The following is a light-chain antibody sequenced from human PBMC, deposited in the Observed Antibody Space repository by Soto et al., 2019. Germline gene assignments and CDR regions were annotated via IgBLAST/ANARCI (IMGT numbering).Light chain of an antibody. CDR3: CSYAGSSTFV. J-gene: IGLJ1*01. CDR1: SRDVGGHNF. CDR2: EVS. V-gene: IGLV2-23*02. Sequence: QSALTQPASVSGSPGQSITISCTGTSRDVGGHNFVSWYQQHPGKAPRLMIYEVSNRPSGVSNRFSGSKSGNTASLTISGLQAEDEADYYCCSYAGSSTFVFGTGTKLTVL.